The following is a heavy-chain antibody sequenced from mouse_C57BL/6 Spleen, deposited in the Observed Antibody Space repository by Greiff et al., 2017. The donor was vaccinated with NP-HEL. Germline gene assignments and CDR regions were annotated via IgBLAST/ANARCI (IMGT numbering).Heavy chain of an antibody. D-gene: IGHD6-5*01. CDR3: TRALSSRAMDY. Sequence: QVHVKQSGAELVRPGASVTLSCKASGYTFTDYEMHWVKQTPVHGLEWIGAIDPETGGTAYNQKFKGKAILTADKSPSTAYMELRSLTSEDSAVYYCTRALSSRAMDYWGQGTSVTVSS. CDR1: GYTFTDYE. V-gene: IGHV1-15*01. CDR2: IDPETGGT. J-gene: IGHJ4*01.